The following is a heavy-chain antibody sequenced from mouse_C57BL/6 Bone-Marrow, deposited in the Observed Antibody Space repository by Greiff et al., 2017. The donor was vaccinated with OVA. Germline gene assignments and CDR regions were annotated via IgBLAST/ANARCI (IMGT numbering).Heavy chain of an antibody. CDR3: AYDYSYAMDY. D-gene: IGHD2-4*01. CDR1: GYTFTDYY. CDR2: INPYNGGT. J-gene: IGHJ2*01. Sequence: EVKLMESGPVLVKPGASVKMSCKASGYTFTDYYMNWVKQSHGKSLEWIGVINPYNGGTSYNQKFKGKATLTVDKSSSTAYMELNSLTSEDSAVYYCAYDYSYAMDYWGQGTTLTVSS. V-gene: IGHV1-19*01.